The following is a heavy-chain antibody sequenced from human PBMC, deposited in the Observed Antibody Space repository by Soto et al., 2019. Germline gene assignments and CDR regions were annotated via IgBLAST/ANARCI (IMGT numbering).Heavy chain of an antibody. V-gene: IGHV3-23*01. CDR1: GFTFSSYA. CDR3: AKAPYYYDSSGYYNPRGEFDY. D-gene: IGHD3-22*01. J-gene: IGHJ4*02. Sequence: PGGSLRLSCAASGFTFSSYAMSWVPQAPGKGLEWVSAISGSGGSTYYADSVKGRFTISRDNSKNTLYLQMNSLRAEDTAVYYCAKAPYYYDSSGYYNPRGEFDYWGQGTLVTVSS. CDR2: ISGSGGST.